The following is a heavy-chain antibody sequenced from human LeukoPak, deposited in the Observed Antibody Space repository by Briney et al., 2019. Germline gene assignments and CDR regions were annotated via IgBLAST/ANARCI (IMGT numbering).Heavy chain of an antibody. Sequence: GESLKISCKASGYSFTNTFIGWVRRMPGKGLEWMGIIYPGDSDTRYSPSFQGQVTISVDKSVTTAYLQWSSLQASDTAMYYCARPIAAAGTDLGYWGQGTLVTVSS. D-gene: IGHD6-13*01. CDR2: IYPGDSDT. CDR3: ARPIAAAGTDLGY. J-gene: IGHJ4*02. V-gene: IGHV5-51*01. CDR1: GYSFTNTF.